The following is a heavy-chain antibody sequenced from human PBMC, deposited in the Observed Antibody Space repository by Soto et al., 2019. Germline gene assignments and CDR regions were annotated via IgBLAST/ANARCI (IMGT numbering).Heavy chain of an antibody. CDR3: ATSRVSIAVAGETEYYFDY. Sequence: SVKVSCKASGGTFSSYAISWVRQAPGQVLEWMGGIIPIFGTANYAQKFQGRVTITADKSPSTAYMELSSLRSEDTAVYYCATSRVSIAVAGETEYYFDYWGQGTLVNVSS. CDR2: IIPIFGTA. D-gene: IGHD6-19*01. CDR1: GGTFSSYA. V-gene: IGHV1-69*06. J-gene: IGHJ4*02.